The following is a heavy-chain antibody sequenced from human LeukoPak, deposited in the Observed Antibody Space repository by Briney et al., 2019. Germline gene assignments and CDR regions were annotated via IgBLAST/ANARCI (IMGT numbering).Heavy chain of an antibody. D-gene: IGHD6-6*01. J-gene: IGHJ5*02. CDR2: IYYTGNT. CDR1: GSISSYY. V-gene: IGHV4-59*08. CDR3: ARLGFYSSSSNWFDP. Sequence: SETLSLTCTVSGSISSYYWSWIRQSPGEGLEWIGHIYYTGNTNYNPSLKSRVSISLDMSKKQFSLRLSSATAADTAVYYCARLGFYSSSSNWFDPWGQGTLVTVS.